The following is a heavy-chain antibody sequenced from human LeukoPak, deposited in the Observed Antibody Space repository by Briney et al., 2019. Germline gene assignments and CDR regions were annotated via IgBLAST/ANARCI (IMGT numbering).Heavy chain of an antibody. Sequence: SETLSLTCTVSGGSISSYYWSWIRQPPGKGLEWIGYIYYSGSTNYNPSLKSRVTISVDTSKNQFSLKLSSVTAADTAVYYCARENMGYYDSSGYHDAFDIWGQGTMVTVSS. V-gene: IGHV4-59*01. CDR2: IYYSGST. J-gene: IGHJ3*02. CDR1: GGSISSYY. CDR3: ARENMGYYDSSGYHDAFDI. D-gene: IGHD3-22*01.